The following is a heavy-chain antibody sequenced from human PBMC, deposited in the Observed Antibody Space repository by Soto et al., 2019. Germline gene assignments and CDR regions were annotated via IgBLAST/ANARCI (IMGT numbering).Heavy chain of an antibody. CDR3: ARDRGYTNAYYFDY. J-gene: IGHJ4*02. D-gene: IGHD5-12*01. V-gene: IGHV1-3*01. Sequence: ASVKVSCKASGYTFTSYAVHWVRQTPGQRLEWMGWINAGNGNTKYSQKFQGRVTITRDTSASTAYMELSSLRSEDTAVYYCARDRGYTNAYYFDYWGQGTLVTVSS. CDR2: INAGNGNT. CDR1: GYTFTSYA.